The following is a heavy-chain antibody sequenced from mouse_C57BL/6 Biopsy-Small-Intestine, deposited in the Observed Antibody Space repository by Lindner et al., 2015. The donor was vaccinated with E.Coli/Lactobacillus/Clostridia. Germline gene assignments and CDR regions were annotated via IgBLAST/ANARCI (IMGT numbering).Heavy chain of an antibody. CDR2: IDPETGGT. Sequence: VQLQESGAELVRPGASVKLSCTGSGFNIKDDYMHWVKQTPVHGLEWSGGIDPETGGTAYNQKFKGKAILTADKSSSTAYMELRSLTSEDSAVYYCTRGTTDVWGTGTTVTVSS. CDR3: TRGTTDV. J-gene: IGHJ1*03. D-gene: IGHD2-14*01. CDR1: GFNIKDDY. V-gene: IGHV1-15*01.